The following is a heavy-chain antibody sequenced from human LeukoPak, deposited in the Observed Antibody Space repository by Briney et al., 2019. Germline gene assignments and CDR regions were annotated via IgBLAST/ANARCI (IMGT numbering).Heavy chain of an antibody. V-gene: IGHV4-39*07. CDR2: IYYSGTT. J-gene: IGHJ4*02. D-gene: IGHD3-22*01. CDR1: GDSISRSTHF. Sequence: PSETLSLTCTVSGDSISRSTHFWGWLRQPPGKGLEWIVSIYYSGTTYNNPSLKSRVTISVDTSKNQFSLKLSSVTAADTAVYYCARDFDDSSGYYSYYFDYWGQGTLVTVSS. CDR3: ARDFDDSSGYYSYYFDY.